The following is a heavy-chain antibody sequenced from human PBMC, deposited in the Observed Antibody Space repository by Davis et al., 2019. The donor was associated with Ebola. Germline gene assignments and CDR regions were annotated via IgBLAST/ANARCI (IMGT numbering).Heavy chain of an antibody. D-gene: IGHD4-23*01. V-gene: IGHV3-74*01. Sequence: HTGGSLRLSCAASGFTFSSYWMHWVRQAPGKGLVWVSRINSDGTSTTYADSVRGRFTISRDNAKNTLYLQMNSLRAEDTAVYYCARLRWPLRGIFDYWGQGTLVTVSS. CDR2: INSDGTST. J-gene: IGHJ4*02. CDR3: ARLRWPLRGIFDY. CDR1: GFTFSSYW.